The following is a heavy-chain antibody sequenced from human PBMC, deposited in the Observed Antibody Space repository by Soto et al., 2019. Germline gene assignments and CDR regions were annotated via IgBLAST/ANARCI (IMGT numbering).Heavy chain of an antibody. J-gene: IGHJ4*02. CDR2: ISVYNGNT. D-gene: IGHD2-15*01. CDR3: ARGFCSGPTCPLGGY. V-gene: IGHV1-18*01. Sequence: QVQLVQSGAEVKKPGASVKVSCKASGYTFTSYGISWVRQAPGQGLEWMGWISVYNGNTNYAQKVQGRVTLTTDTSTSTAYMDLRSLRSDATAVYYCARGFCSGPTCPLGGYWGQGTLVTVSS. CDR1: GYTFTSYG.